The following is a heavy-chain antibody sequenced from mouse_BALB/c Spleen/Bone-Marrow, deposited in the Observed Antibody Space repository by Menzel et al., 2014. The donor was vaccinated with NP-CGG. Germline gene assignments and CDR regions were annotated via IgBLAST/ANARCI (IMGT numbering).Heavy chain of an antibody. CDR1: GYTFSRYW. D-gene: IGHD1-1*01. J-gene: IGHJ1*01. V-gene: IGHV1-9*01. CDR2: ILPGSGST. Sequence: QVTLKECGAELMKPGASVKISCKATGYTFSRYWIEWVKQRPGHGLEWIGEILPGSGSTNYNEKFKGKATFTADTSSNTAYMQLSSLTAEDSAVYYGARWGYGSSYVGYFDVWGAGTTVTVSS. CDR3: ARWGYGSSYVGYFDV.